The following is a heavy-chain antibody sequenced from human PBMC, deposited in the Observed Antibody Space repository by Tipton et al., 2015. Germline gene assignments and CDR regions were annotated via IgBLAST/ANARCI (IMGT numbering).Heavy chain of an antibody. V-gene: IGHV4-59*01. D-gene: IGHD3-22*01. CDR2: IYYSGST. CDR1: GGSFSDYY. Sequence: TLSLTCTVSGGSFSDYYWSWIRQSPGEGLEWIGYIYYSGSTNYNPSLRSRVAMSMDTSKNQFSLKLSFVIAADTAVYYCARASIIQGYYHDSSRYYLFNSWGQGTLVTVSS. J-gene: IGHJ1*01. CDR3: ARASIIQGYYHDSSRYYLFNS.